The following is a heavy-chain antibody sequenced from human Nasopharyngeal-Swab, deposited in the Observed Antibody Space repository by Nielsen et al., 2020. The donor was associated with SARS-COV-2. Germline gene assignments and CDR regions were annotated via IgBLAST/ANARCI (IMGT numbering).Heavy chain of an antibody. J-gene: IGHJ6*02. CDR1: GGSFSGYY. D-gene: IGHD3-10*01. Sequence: SETLSLTCAVYGGSFSGYYWSWIRQPPGKGLEWIGEINHSGSTNYNPSRKSRVTISVDTSKNQFSLKLSSVTAADTAVYYCARGPVDVLLWFGELFHSHGMVVWGQGTTVTVSS. CDR3: ARGPVDVLLWFGELFHSHGMVV. CDR2: INHSGST. V-gene: IGHV4-34*01.